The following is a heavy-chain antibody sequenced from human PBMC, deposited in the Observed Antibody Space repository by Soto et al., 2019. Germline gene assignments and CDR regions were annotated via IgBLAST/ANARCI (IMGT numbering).Heavy chain of an antibody. Sequence: SETLSRTCAVSGGSVTSNKWWTCVRQPPGQGLEWIGEIYRTGSTNYNPSLKSRVTISLDKSENQFSLKVTSLTAADTAVYYCASRDPGTSVDYWGQGTLVTVSS. J-gene: IGHJ4*02. V-gene: IGHV4-4*02. D-gene: IGHD1-7*01. CDR2: IYRTGST. CDR3: ASRDPGTSVDY. CDR1: GGSVTSNKW.